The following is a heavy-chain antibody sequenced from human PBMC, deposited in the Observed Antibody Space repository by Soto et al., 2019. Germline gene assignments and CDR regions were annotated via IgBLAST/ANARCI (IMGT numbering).Heavy chain of an antibody. CDR1: GGSISSYY. CDR3: ARQGECGNTSCYGY. CDR2: IFSDGTS. Sequence: PSETLSLTCTVSGGSISSYYWSWIRQPPGKGLEWIGYIFSDGTSYYSPSLDSRVIVSVDTSKNQLSLRLRSVTTADTALYYCARQGECGNTSCYGYWGQGTLVTVSS. V-gene: IGHV4-59*04. J-gene: IGHJ1*01. D-gene: IGHD2-2*01.